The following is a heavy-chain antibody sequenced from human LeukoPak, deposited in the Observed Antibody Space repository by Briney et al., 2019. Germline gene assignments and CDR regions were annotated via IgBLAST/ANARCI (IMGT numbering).Heavy chain of an antibody. CDR3: ARQVRQVTIFGVVTSRPDY. Sequence: SETLSLTCTASGGSISSSSYYWGWIRQPPGKGLXXXGXXXYSGSTYYNPSLKSRVTISVDTSKNQFSLKLSSVTAADTAVYYCARQVRQVTIFGVVTSRPDYWGQGTLVTVSS. V-gene: IGHV4-39*01. D-gene: IGHD3-3*01. J-gene: IGHJ4*02. CDR2: XXYSGST. CDR1: GGSISSSSYY.